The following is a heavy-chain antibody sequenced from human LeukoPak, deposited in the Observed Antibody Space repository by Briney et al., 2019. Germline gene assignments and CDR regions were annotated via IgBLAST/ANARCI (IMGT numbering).Heavy chain of an antibody. J-gene: IGHJ4*02. CDR1: GDSISSGNY. Sequence: SETLSLTCTVSGDSISSGNYWGWIRQPPGKGLEWIGSIFHTGSTYFNLSLKSRVTISVDTSKNQFSLRLSSVTAADTAVYYCARQTGRDYYFDYWGQGTLVTVSS. V-gene: IGHV4-38-2*02. CDR2: IFHTGST. CDR3: ARQTGRDYYFDY. D-gene: IGHD3-10*01.